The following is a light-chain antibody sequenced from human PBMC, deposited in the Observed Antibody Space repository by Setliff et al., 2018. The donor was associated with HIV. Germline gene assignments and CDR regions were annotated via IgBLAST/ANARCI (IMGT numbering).Light chain of an antibody. J-gene: IGLJ1*01. V-gene: IGLV2-23*01. Sequence: QSALAQPASVSGSPGQSITISCTGTSSDVGTYNFVSWYQQHPGKAPKLIIFEGTKRLSGVSNRFSGSNSGNTASLTISGLQPEDEADYYCCSHAGGNTYIFGSGTKVT. CDR3: CSHAGGNTYI. CDR2: EGT. CDR1: SSDVGTYNF.